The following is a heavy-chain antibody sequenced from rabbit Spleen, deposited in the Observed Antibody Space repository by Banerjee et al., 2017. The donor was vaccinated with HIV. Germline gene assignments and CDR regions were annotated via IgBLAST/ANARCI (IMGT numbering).Heavy chain of an antibody. CDR2: ISTGSGIT. CDR3: ARSGGNGYGSYEMYL. D-gene: IGHD5-1*01. J-gene: IGHJ6*01. V-gene: IGHV1S45*01. CDR1: GFSFSSSYY. Sequence: QEQLVESGGGLVQPEGSLTLTCTASGFSFSSSYYMCWVRQAPGKGLEWIGCISTGSGITYYASWAKGRFTISKTSSTTVTLQMTSLTAADTATYFCARSGGNGYGSYEMYLWGPGTLVTVS.